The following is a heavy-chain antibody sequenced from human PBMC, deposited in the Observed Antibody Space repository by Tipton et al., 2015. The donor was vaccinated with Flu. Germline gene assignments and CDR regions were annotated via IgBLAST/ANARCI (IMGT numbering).Heavy chain of an antibody. D-gene: IGHD2/OR15-2a*01. CDR3: AGVAYCNTAACYFLDY. J-gene: IGHJ4*02. CDR1: GFSFDDYV. V-gene: IGHV3-20*04. CDR2: IKRNGGST. Sequence: SLRLSCAASGFSFDDYVMTWVRQVPGKGLEWVSSIKRNGGSTGYGDSVKGRFSISSDNAKNSLYLQMNRLRVEDTALYYCAGVAYCNTAACYFLDYWGQGALVTVSS.